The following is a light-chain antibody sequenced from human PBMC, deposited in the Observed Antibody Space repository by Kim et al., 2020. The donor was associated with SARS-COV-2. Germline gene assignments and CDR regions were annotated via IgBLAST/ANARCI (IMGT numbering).Light chain of an antibody. Sequence: AMGQTVRIKCQGDSIRSYYASRYQQKPGQAPVLVIYGKNNRPSGIPDRISGSSSGNTASLTITGAQAEDEADYYCNSRDNSGNHVVFGGGTQLTVL. V-gene: IGLV3-19*01. CDR3: NSRDNSGNHVV. CDR2: GKN. J-gene: IGLJ2*01. CDR1: SIRSYY.